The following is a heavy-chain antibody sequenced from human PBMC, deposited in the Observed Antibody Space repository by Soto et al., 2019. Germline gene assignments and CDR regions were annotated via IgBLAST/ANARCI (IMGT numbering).Heavy chain of an antibody. CDR1: GFTFSSYA. Sequence: GGSLRLSCAASGFTFSSYAMSWVRQAPGKGLEWVSAISGSGGSTYYADSAKGRFTISRDNSKNTLYLQMNSLRAEDTAVYYCAKDPLTIFVVVIDGNWFDPWGQGTLVTVSS. CDR3: AKDPLTIFVVVIDGNWFDP. J-gene: IGHJ5*02. CDR2: ISGSGGST. V-gene: IGHV3-23*01. D-gene: IGHD3-3*01.